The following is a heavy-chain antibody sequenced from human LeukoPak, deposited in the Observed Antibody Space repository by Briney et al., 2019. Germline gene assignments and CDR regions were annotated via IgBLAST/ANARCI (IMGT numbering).Heavy chain of an antibody. CDR3: AKDVRYCSGGDCYGWFDP. J-gene: IGHJ5*02. V-gene: IGHV3-30-3*01. D-gene: IGHD2-15*01. CDR2: ISYDGSNK. Sequence: GGSLRLSCAASGFTFSSYAMHWVRQAPGKGLEWVAVISYDGSNKYYADSAKGRFTISRDNSKNTLYLQMNSLRPEDTAVYYCAKDVRYCSGGDCYGWFDPWGQGTLVTVSS. CDR1: GFTFSSYA.